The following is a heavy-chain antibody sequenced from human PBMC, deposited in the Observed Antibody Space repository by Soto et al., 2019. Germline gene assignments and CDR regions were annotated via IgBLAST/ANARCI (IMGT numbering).Heavy chain of an antibody. D-gene: IGHD3-16*01. V-gene: IGHV4-61*01. CDR3: ARIGGGGDS. J-gene: IGHJ4*02. CDR2: IPNNGSP. CDR1: GGSVRTGSYH. Sequence: SETLSLTCSVSGGSVRTGSYHWSWIRQPPGKGLEWIGFIPNNGSPDYNPSLKSRVVVSIDRSKNQFSLKVNSVTAAVTVVYFCARIGGGGDSWGQGTLVTVSS.